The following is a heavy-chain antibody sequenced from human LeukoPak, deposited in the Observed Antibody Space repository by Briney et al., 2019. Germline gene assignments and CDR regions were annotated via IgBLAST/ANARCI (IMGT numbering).Heavy chain of an antibody. CDR3: ERPGSYSGGFDY. Sequence: GGSLRLSCAASGFTFSSYSMNWVRQAPGKGLEWVSSISSSSSYIYYADSVKGRFTISRDNAKNSLYLQMNSLRAEDTAVYYCERPGSYSGGFDYWGQGTLVTVSS. J-gene: IGHJ4*02. CDR1: GFTFSSYS. CDR2: ISSSSSYI. V-gene: IGHV3-21*01. D-gene: IGHD3-10*01.